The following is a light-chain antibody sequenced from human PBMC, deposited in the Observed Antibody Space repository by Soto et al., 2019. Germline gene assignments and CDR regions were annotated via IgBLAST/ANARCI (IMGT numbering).Light chain of an antibody. CDR1: QSVSSNY. CDR2: GAS. CDR3: QQYASSSGT. V-gene: IGKV3-20*01. J-gene: IGKJ1*01. Sequence: EIVLTQSPGTLSLSPGERATLSCRASQSVSSNYLAWYQQKPGQAPRLLMYGASSRATGIPDRFSGSGSGTDFTLTISRLEPEDSAVYYCQQYASSSGTFGQGTKVEIK.